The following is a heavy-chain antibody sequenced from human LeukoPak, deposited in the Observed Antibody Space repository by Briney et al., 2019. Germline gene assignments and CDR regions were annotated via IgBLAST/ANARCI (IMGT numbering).Heavy chain of an antibody. CDR1: GFTFSSYG. CDR3: AKAIRGPYYYDSSGYYSLNYAFDI. J-gene: IGHJ3*02. V-gene: IGHV3-30*02. Sequence: GGSLRLSCAASGFTFSSYGMHWVRQAPGKGLEWVSFIRYDGSNEYYADSVRGRFTISRDNSKNTLYLQMNSLRAEDTAVYYCAKAIRGPYYYDSSGYYSLNYAFDIWGQGTMVTVSS. D-gene: IGHD3-22*01. CDR2: IRYDGSNE.